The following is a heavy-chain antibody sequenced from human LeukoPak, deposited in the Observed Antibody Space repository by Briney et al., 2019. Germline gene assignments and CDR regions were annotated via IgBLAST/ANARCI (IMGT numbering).Heavy chain of an antibody. CDR3: VSPRGFSYGYFDY. CDR2: IYYSKNT. J-gene: IGHJ4*02. V-gene: IGHV4-39*01. CDR1: GGSISSSAY. D-gene: IGHD5-18*01. Sequence: SETLSLTCTVSGGSISSSAYWGWIRQPPGKGLEWIGSIYYSKNTYYNPSLKSRVTISADTSKNQFSLTLGSVSATDTAVYYCVSPRGFSYGYFDYWGQGTLVTVSS.